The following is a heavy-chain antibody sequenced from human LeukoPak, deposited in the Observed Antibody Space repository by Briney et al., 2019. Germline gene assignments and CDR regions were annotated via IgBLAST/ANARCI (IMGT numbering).Heavy chain of an antibody. J-gene: IGHJ4*02. V-gene: IGHV4-39*07. CDR3: AGDGDTINWFFY. Sequence: SETLSLTCTASGDSFSRRSSYWGWLRQPPGTGREWIGSISYSGSTSYNPSLKSRVTISVDTSKSQFSLKLTSVPAADTAVYYCAGDGDTINWFFYWGQGTLVTVSS. CDR2: ISYSGST. CDR1: GDSFSRRSSY. D-gene: IGHD3-10*01.